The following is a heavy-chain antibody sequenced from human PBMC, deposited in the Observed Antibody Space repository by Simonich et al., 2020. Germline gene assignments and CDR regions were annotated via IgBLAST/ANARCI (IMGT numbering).Heavy chain of an antibody. CDR3: ARDRGTGVPMDY. J-gene: IGHJ4*02. D-gene: IGHD7-27*01. V-gene: IGHV3-21*01. Sequence: EVQLVESGGGLVKPGGSLRLSLAASGLTLIGYSMNWVRQGQGKGLGWVSSISSSSSYIYYADSVKGRFTISRDNAKNSLYLQMNSLRAEDTAVYYCARDRGTGVPMDYWGQGTLVTVSS. CDR2: ISSSSSYI. CDR1: GLTLIGYS.